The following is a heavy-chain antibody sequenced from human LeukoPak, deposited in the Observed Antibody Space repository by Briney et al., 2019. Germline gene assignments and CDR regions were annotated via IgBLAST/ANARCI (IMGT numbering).Heavy chain of an antibody. J-gene: IGHJ4*02. Sequence: GGSLRLSCAASGFTFSSYWMSWVRQAPGKGLEWVANIKQDGSEKYYVDSVKGRFTISRDNAKNSLYLQMNSLRAEDTAVYYCAGLPYYYDSSGHKGSYWGQGTLVTVSS. CDR1: GFTFSSYW. V-gene: IGHV3-7*01. D-gene: IGHD3-22*01. CDR2: IKQDGSEK. CDR3: AGLPYYYDSSGHKGSY.